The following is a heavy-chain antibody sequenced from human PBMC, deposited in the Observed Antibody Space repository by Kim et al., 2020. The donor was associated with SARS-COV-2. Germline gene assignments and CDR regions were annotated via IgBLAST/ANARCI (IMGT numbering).Heavy chain of an antibody. V-gene: IGHV4-59*08. Sequence: SETLSLTCTVSGGSISSYYWSWIRQPPGKGLEWIGYIYYSGSTNYNPSLKSRVTISVDTSKNQFSLKLSSVTAADTAVYYCARLSIYRRGWDFDYWGQGTLVTVSS. D-gene: IGHD3-16*02. CDR2: IYYSGST. J-gene: IGHJ4*02. CDR1: GGSISSYY. CDR3: ARLSIYRRGWDFDY.